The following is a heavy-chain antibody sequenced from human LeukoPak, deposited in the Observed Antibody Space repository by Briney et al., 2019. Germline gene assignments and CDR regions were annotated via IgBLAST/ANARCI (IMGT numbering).Heavy chain of an antibody. V-gene: IGHV4-34*01. CDR2: INHSGST. D-gene: IGHD2-15*01. CDR1: GGSFSGYY. Sequence: SETLSLTCAVYGGSFSGYYWSWIRQPPGKGLEWIGEINHSGSTNYNPSLKSRVTISVDTSKNQFSLKLSSVTAADTAVYYCARAGRGYCSGGSCYLLQGYMDVWGKGTTVTVSS. CDR3: ARAGRGYCSGGSCYLLQGYMDV. J-gene: IGHJ6*03.